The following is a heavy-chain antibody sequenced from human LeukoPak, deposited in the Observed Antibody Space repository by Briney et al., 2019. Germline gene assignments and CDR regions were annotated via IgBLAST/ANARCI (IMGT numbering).Heavy chain of an antibody. Sequence: SQTLSLTCTVSGGSISSGGYYWSWLRQRPGKGLEWIGSIYYSGSTYYNPSLKSRVTISVDKSKNHFSLKLSSVTAADTAVYYCAREVSGLTHDCWGQGTLVTVSS. V-gene: IGHV4-39*02. CDR1: GGSISSGGYY. D-gene: IGHD1-14*01. J-gene: IGHJ4*02. CDR2: IYYSGST. CDR3: AREVSGLTHDC.